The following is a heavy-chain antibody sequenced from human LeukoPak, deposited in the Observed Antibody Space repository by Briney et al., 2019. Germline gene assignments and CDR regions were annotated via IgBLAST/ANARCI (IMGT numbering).Heavy chain of an antibody. V-gene: IGHV4-59*01. CDR3: ARDSGYYYDSSGYYPSFDY. CDR1: GGSISSYY. CDR2: ICYSGST. J-gene: IGHJ4*02. D-gene: IGHD3-22*01. Sequence: PSETLSLTCTVSGGSISSYYWSWIRQPPGKGLEWIGYICYSGSTNYNPSLKSRVTISVDTSKNQFSLKLSSVTAADTAVYYCARDSGYYYDSSGYYPSFDYWGQGTLVTVSS.